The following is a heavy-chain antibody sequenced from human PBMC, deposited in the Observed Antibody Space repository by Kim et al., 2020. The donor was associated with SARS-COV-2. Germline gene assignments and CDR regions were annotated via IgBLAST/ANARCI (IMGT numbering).Heavy chain of an antibody. CDR1: GASIISGSYY. CDR3: VRYSAYHFGS. Sequence: SETLSLTCNVSGASIISGSYYWGWIREAPGKGLEWIGSISSSGSNYYSPSLKSRVSISRSTSKNQFSLNLVSVTAADTALYVGVRYSAYHFGSWGQGIRLTVSS. V-gene: IGHV4-39*07. CDR2: ISSSGSN. D-gene: IGHD5-18*01. J-gene: IGHJ5*02.